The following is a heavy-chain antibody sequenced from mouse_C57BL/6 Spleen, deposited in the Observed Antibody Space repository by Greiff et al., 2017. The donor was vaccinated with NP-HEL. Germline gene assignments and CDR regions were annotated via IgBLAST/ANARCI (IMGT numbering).Heavy chain of an antibody. CDR3: TRLLRKTYAMDY. D-gene: IGHD1-1*01. CDR2: ISSGGDYI. Sequence: EVNVVESGEGLVKPGGSLKLSCAASGFTFSSYAMSWVRQTPEKRLEWVAYISSGGDYIYYADTVKGRFTISRDNARNTLYLQMSSLKSEDTAMYYCTRLLRKTYAMDYWGQGTSVTVSS. V-gene: IGHV5-9-1*02. J-gene: IGHJ4*01. CDR1: GFTFSSYA.